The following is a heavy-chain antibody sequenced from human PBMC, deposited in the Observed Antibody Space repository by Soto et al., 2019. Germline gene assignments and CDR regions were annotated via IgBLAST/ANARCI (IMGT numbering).Heavy chain of an antibody. V-gene: IGHV3-23*01. CDR2: IFGSGAPT. CDR3: TREASTWGFAFDL. J-gene: IGHJ3*01. D-gene: IGHD3-16*01. CDR1: GYTFSNYA. Sequence: EVQLLESGGGLVQPGGSLRLSCAASGYTFSNYAMSWVRQAPGKGLQWFSTIFGSGAPTHYADSVKGRFAISRDNSNNTLFLQMNSLKDEDTAVYYCTREASTWGFAFDLWGQGTRVAVSS.